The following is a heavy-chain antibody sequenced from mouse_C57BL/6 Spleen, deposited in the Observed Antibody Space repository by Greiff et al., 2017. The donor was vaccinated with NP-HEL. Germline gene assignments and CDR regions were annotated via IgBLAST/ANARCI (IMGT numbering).Heavy chain of an antibody. Sequence: QVQLQQPGAELVRPGSSVKLSCKASGYTFTSYWMDWVKQRPGQGLEWIGNIYPSDSETHYNQKFKDKATLTVDKSSSTAYMQLSSLTSEDSAVYYCARSGGVVALRDYWGQGTTLTVSS. CDR1: GYTFTSYW. J-gene: IGHJ2*01. CDR3: ARSGGVVALRDY. CDR2: IYPSDSET. D-gene: IGHD1-1*01. V-gene: IGHV1-61*01.